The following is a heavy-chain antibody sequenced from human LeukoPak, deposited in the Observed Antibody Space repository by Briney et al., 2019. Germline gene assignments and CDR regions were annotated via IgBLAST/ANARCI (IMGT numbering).Heavy chain of an antibody. Sequence: GGSLRLSCAASGFTFSHYTMNWIRQAPGKGLEWVASISGGSTYIFYSPSVGGQVYPGSRGGRRFTVSRDDAKNTLFLQMNSLSAEDAAVYYCAKSRTVKGGSPNFDYWGQGTLVTVSS. CDR1: GFTFSHYT. CDR2: ISGGSTYI. V-gene: IGHV3-21*06. D-gene: IGHD3/OR15-3a*01. CDR3: AKSRTVKGGSPNFDY. J-gene: IGHJ4*02.